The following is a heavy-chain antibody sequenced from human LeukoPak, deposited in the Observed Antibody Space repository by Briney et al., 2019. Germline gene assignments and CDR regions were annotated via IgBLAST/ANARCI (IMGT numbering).Heavy chain of an antibody. CDR3: ARDSLGAAADPEFDY. D-gene: IGHD6-13*01. CDR2: ISAYNGNT. Sequence: ASVKVSCKASGYTFTSYYMHWVRQAPGQGLEWMGWISAYNGNTNYAQKLQGRVTMTTDTSTSTAYMELRSLRSDDTAVYYCARDSLGAAADPEFDYWGQGTLVTVSS. V-gene: IGHV1-18*04. CDR1: GYTFTSYY. J-gene: IGHJ4*02.